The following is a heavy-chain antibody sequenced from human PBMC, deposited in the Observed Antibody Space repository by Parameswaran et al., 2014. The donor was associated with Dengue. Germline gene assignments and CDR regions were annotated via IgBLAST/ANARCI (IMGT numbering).Heavy chain of an antibody. D-gene: IGHD6-19*01. J-gene: IGHJ6*02. Sequence: WIRQPPGKGLEWVSSISSSSSYIYYADSVKGRFTISRDNAKNSLYLQMNSLRAEDTAVYYCAREIRVGSGWDNYYYYGMDVWGQGTTVTVSS. CDR2: ISSSSSYI. V-gene: IGHV3-21*01. CDR3: AREIRVGSGWDNYYYYGMDV.